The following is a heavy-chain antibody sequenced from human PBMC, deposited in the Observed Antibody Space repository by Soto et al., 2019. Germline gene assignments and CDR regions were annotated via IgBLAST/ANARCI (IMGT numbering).Heavy chain of an antibody. V-gene: IGHV4-39*01. CDR1: GGSITSGSFY. CDR2: TYYSGSV. J-gene: IGHJ5*01. CDR3: ARHGTALTAVNWFVS. D-gene: IGHD2-21*02. Sequence: PSETLSLTCTVSGGSITSGSFYWGWVRHSPGKGLEWIGSTYYSGSVYYNPSLESRVTISADVSRDQFSLKLTSVTAADTAVYYCARHGTALTAVNWFVSWGHGTLVTVSS.